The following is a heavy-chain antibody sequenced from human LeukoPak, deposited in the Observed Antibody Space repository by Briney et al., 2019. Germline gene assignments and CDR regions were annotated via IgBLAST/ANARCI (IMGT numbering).Heavy chain of an antibody. V-gene: IGHV3-23*01. Sequence: GGSLILSCAASGFTFSNYAMSWVRQVPGRGLEWVSTISSRGDSTYDADPVKGRFTISRDNAKNSLFLQMNSLRAEDTAVYYCARGRQMATIRHDAFDIWGQGTMVTVSS. J-gene: IGHJ3*02. CDR3: ARGRQMATIRHDAFDI. D-gene: IGHD5-24*01. CDR2: ISSRGDST. CDR1: GFTFSNYA.